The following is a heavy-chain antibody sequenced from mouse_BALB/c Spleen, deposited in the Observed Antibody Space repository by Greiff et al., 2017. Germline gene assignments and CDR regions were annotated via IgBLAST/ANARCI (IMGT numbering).Heavy chain of an antibody. D-gene: IGHD2-3*01. Sequence: QVQLQQSGAELMKPGASVKISCKATGYTFSSYWIEWVKQRPGHGLEWIGEILPGSGSTNYNEKFKGKATFTADTSSKTAYMQLSSLTSEDSAVYYCARYEGYEYFDVWGAGTTVTVSS. CDR2: ILPGSGST. J-gene: IGHJ1*01. V-gene: IGHV1-9*01. CDR1: GYTFSSYW. CDR3: ARYEGYEYFDV.